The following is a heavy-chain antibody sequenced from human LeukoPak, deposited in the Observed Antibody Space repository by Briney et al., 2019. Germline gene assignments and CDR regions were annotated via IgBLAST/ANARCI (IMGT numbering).Heavy chain of an antibody. CDR3: ARKVYSFDVFDY. J-gene: IGHJ4*02. V-gene: IGHV4-59*01. CDR2: IFHSGTA. D-gene: IGHD2-15*01. Sequence: SETLSLTCTVSVGSLSRYYGSCIPQPPGKALEWLGYIFHSGTANYHPSLKSRVTTSIDTSENQFSLKLSSVTAADTAVYYCARKVYSFDVFDYWGQGTLVTVSS. CDR1: VGSLSRYY.